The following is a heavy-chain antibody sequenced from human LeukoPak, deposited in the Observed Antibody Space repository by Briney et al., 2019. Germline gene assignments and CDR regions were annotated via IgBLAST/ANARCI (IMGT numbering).Heavy chain of an antibody. Sequence: PSETLSLTCTVSGGSISSGGYYWSWIRQHPGKGLEWIGYIYYSGSTYYNPSLKSRVTISVDTSKNQFSLKLSSVTAADTAVYYCARLIGSYSDEVGAFDIWGQGTMVTVSS. CDR2: IYYSGST. CDR1: GGSISSGGYY. CDR3: ARLIGSYSDEVGAFDI. V-gene: IGHV4-31*03. J-gene: IGHJ3*02. D-gene: IGHD1-26*01.